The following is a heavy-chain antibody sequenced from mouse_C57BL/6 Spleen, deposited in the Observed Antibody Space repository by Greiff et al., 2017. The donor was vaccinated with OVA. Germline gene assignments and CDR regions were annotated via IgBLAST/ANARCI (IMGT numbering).Heavy chain of an antibody. J-gene: IGHJ3*01. CDR3: ARLGSQDWFAY. V-gene: IGHV1-4*01. Sequence: LVESGAELARPGASVKMSCKASGYTFTSYTMHWVKQRPGQGLEWIGYINPSSGYTKYNQKFKDKATLTADKSSSTAYMQLSSLTSEDSAVYYCARLGSQDWFAYWGQGTLVTVSA. CDR1: GYTFTSYT. CDR2: INPSSGYT.